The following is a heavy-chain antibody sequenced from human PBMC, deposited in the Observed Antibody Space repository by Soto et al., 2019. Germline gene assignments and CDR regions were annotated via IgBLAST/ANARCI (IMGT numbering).Heavy chain of an antibody. D-gene: IGHD2-2*01. CDR2: IYGGGTT. CDR1: GFAVNSDY. V-gene: IGHV3-53*01. Sequence: VQLVASGGGLIQPGGSLRLSCAASGFAVNSDYMSWVRQAPGKGLEWVSVIYGGGTTYYSDSVKGRFTISRDNSKNTVFLQMNSLRAEDTAVYYCVRTSSYWGQGTRVIVSS. CDR3: VRTSSY. J-gene: IGHJ4*02.